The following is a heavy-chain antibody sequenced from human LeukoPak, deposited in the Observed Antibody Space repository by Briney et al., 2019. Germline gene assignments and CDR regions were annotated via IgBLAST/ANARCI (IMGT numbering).Heavy chain of an antibody. J-gene: IGHJ4*02. V-gene: IGHV5-51*01. CDR2: IYPGDSDT. CDR3: ARGRGYSYGTDFDY. Sequence: GESLKISCKVSGFSNTTYWIGWVRQMTGKGLEWMGIIYPGDSDTRYSPSFQGQVTISADKSISTAYLQWTSLKASDTAIYYCARGRGYSYGTDFDYWGQGTLVTVSS. D-gene: IGHD5-18*01. CDR1: GFSNTTYW.